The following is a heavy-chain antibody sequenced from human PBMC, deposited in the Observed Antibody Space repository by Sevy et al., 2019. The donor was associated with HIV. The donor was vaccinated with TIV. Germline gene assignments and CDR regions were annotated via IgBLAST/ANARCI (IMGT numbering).Heavy chain of an antibody. CDR2: ISSNSSTI. Sequence: GGSLRLSCAASGFTFSSYSMNWVRQAPGKGLEWVSYISSNSSTIYYADSVKGRFTISRDNAKNALYLQMNSLRAEDTAVYYSARTGRAGYYYDSSGSDYWGQGTLVTVSS. CDR3: ARTGRAGYYYDSSGSDY. J-gene: IGHJ4*02. CDR1: GFTFSSYS. V-gene: IGHV3-48*01. D-gene: IGHD3-22*01.